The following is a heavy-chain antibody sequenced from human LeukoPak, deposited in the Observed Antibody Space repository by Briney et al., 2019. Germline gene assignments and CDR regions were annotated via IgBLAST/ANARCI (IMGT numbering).Heavy chain of an antibody. J-gene: IGHJ3*02. D-gene: IGHD3-10*01. Sequence: GGSLRLSCAASGFTFSNYAIHWVRQAPGKGLEWVAFIRYDGRNKYYADSVKGRFTISRDNSKNTVYLQMNSLRAEDTAVYHCAKTYYSGSGSSEDAFDIWGQGTMVTVSS. CDR1: GFTFSNYA. V-gene: IGHV3-30*02. CDR3: AKTYYSGSGSSEDAFDI. CDR2: IRYDGRNK.